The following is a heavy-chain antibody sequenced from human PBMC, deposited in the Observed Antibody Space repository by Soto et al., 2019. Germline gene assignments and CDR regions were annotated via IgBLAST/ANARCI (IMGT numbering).Heavy chain of an antibody. CDR3: ARVPGP. CDR2: IYHSGST. V-gene: IGHV4-30-2*01. Sequence: PSETLSLTCAVSGGSISSGGYFWSWIRQPPGKGLEWIGYIYHSGSTYYNQSLKSRVTTSVDRSKNQFSLKLSSVTAADTAVYYCARVPGPWGQGTLVAVSS. J-gene: IGHJ5*02. CDR1: GGSISSGGYF.